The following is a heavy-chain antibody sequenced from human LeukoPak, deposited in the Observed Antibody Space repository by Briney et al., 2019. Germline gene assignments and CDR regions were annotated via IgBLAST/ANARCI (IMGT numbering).Heavy chain of an antibody. J-gene: IGHJ3*02. CDR3: ARTSIAARRANAFDI. CDR1: GGSISSGGYS. V-gene: IGHV4-30-2*01. D-gene: IGHD6-6*01. CDR2: IYHSGST. Sequence: SQTLSLTCTVSGGSISSGGYSWSWIRQPPGKGLEWIGYIYHSGSTYYNPSLKSRVTISVDRSKNQFSLKLSSVTAADTAAYYCARTSIAARRANAFDIWGQGTMVTVSS.